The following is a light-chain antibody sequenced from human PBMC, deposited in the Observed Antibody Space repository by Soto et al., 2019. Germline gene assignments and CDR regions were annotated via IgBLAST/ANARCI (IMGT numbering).Light chain of an antibody. CDR3: QQDGSTPFT. Sequence: EIVLTQSPATLSLSPGERATLSCGASQSVGSTNLAWYQQKPGLAPRLLIYNTSSRATGIPDRFSGSGSGSDFTLTVGSQEPEDFAVYHCQQDGSTPFTFGPGTKVDI. J-gene: IGKJ3*01. CDR1: QSVGSTN. CDR2: NTS. V-gene: IGKV3D-20*01.